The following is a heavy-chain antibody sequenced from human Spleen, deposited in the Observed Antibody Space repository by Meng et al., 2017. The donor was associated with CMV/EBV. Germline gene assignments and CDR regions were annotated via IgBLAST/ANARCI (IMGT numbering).Heavy chain of an antibody. D-gene: IGHD1-26*01. CDR2: IKQDGSEK. Sequence: GESLKISCAVSAFTSNNYGMSWVRQAPGKGLEWVANIKQDGSEKYYVDSVKGRFTISRDNAKNSLYLQMNSLRAEDTAVYYCAKDRGGSIYYFDYWGQGTLVTVSS. J-gene: IGHJ4*02. CDR3: AKDRGGSIYYFDY. V-gene: IGHV3-7*01. CDR1: AFTSNNYG.